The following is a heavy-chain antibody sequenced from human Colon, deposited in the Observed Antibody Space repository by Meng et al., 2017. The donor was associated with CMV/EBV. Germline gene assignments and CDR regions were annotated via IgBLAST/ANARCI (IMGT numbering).Heavy chain of an antibody. J-gene: IGHJ6*02. Sequence: GESLKISCAASGFDFNIFAINWVRQGPGKVLEWVSAISGSADTTHYAASVQGRLTISRDNSKNTVYLQMDDLRAEDTAVYYCAKPHPDYYYDKTGGYGLDVWGQGTTVTVSS. CDR2: ISGSADTT. CDR3: AKPHPDYYYDKTGGYGLDV. D-gene: IGHD3-22*01. V-gene: IGHV3-23*01. CDR1: GFDFNIFA.